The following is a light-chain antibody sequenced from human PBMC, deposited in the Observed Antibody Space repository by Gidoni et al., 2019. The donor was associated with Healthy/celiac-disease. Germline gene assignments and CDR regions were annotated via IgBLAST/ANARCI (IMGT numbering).Light chain of an antibody. J-gene: IGKJ3*01. Sequence: DIVMNQSPDSLAVAMGERATINCKSSQSVVYSSNNKNYLAWYQQTPGQPPKLLIYWASTRESVVPDRFSGSGSGTDFTLTISSLQAEDVAVYYCQQYYSTPLFTFGPGTKVDIK. CDR3: QQYYSTPLFT. V-gene: IGKV4-1*01. CDR2: WAS. CDR1: QSVVYSSNNKNY.